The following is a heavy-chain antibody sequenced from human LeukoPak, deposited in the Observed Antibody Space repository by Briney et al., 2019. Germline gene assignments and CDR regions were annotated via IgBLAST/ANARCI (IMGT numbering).Heavy chain of an antibody. CDR1: GLTFSDYD. V-gene: IGHV3-11*01. J-gene: IGHJ4*02. D-gene: IGHD3-22*01. CDR3: AREGRGYYGDFDY. Sequence: GGSLRLSCSASGLTFSDYDMNWIRQAPGKGLEWVSYIRSDGSTIYDADSVKGRFTISRDNAKNSLYLQMNSLRAEDTAVYYCAREGRGYYGDFDYWGQGTLVTVSS. CDR2: IRSDGSTI.